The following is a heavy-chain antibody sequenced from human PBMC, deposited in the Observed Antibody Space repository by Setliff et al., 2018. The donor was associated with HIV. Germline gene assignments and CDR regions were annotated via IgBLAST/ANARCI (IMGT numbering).Heavy chain of an antibody. Sequence: SVKVSCKASGGTFSNYAISWVRQAPGQGLEWMGGIIPIFGSTKYVQKFQGRVTISADESTTTADMELSSLRSEDTAVYYCARDDHYYDSGSYYSDWYFDLWGRGTLVTVPQ. CDR3: ARDDHYYDSGSYYSDWYFDL. J-gene: IGHJ2*01. CDR2: IIPIFGST. V-gene: IGHV1-69*13. CDR1: GGTFSNYA. D-gene: IGHD3-10*01.